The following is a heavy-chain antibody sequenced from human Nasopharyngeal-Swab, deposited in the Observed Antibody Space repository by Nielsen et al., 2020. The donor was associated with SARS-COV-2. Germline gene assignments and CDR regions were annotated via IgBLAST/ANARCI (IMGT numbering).Heavy chain of an antibody. V-gene: IGHV3-23*01. CDR2: ISGSGGST. J-gene: IGHJ4*02. CDR1: GFTFSSYE. CDR3: AKGKKWELQAFDY. Sequence: GESLKISCAASGFTFSSYEMNWVRQAPGKGLEWVSAISGSGGSTYYADSVKGRFTISRDNSKNTLYLQMNSLRAEDTAVYYCAKGKKWELQAFDYWGQGTLVTVSS. D-gene: IGHD1-26*01.